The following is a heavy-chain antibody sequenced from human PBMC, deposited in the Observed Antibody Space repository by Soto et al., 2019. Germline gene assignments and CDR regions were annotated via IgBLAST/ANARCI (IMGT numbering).Heavy chain of an antibody. CDR3: VRNYNNAYYPFDY. CDR1: GDSISDYY. CDR2: IYPGGST. Sequence: SETLSLTCTVSGDSISDYYWSWIRQPAGKGLEWIGRIYPGGSTNYNPSLKSRVTMSVDTSKNQFSLKLSSVTAADSAVYYCVRNYNNAYYPFDYWGQGTQVTVSS. J-gene: IGHJ4*02. V-gene: IGHV4-4*07. D-gene: IGHD3-22*01.